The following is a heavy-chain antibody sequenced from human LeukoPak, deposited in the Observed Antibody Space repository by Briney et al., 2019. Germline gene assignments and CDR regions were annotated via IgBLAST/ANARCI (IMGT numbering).Heavy chain of an antibody. J-gene: IGHJ5*02. CDR1: GGSISSYY. D-gene: IGHD3-10*01. Sequence: SETLSLTCTVSGGSISSYYWSWIRQPPGKGLEWIGYIYYSGSTNYNPSLKSRVTISVDTSKNQFSLKLSSVTAADTAVYYCAGDAGFGSWASFDPWGQGTLVTVSS. V-gene: IGHV4-59*01. CDR2: IYYSGST. CDR3: AGDAGFGSWASFDP.